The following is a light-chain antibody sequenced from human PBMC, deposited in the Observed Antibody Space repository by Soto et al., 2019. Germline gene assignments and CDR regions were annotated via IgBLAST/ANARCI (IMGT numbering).Light chain of an antibody. CDR1: SSNIGAGYD. V-gene: IGLV1-40*01. CDR2: GNS. CDR3: QSYDGSLSGWV. J-gene: IGLJ3*02. Sequence: QSVLTRPPSVSGAPGQRVTISCTGSSSNIGAGYDVHWYQQLPGTAPKLLIYGNSNRPSGVPDRFSGSKSGTSASLAITGLQAEDEADYYCQSYDGSLSGWVFGGGTKLTVL.